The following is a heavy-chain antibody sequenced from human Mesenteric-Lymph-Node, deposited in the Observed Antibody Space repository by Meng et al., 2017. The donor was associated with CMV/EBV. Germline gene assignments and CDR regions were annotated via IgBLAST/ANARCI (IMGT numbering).Heavy chain of an antibody. CDR2: IKKDGSEK. CDR3: ARDGLTGWDPFDY. Sequence: GGSLRLSCAASGFTFSSYWMTWVRQAPGKGLEWVANIKKDGSEKYYVDSVKGRFTISRDNAENSLYLQMNSLRADDTSMYYCARDGLTGWDPFDYWGQGTLVTVSS. D-gene: IGHD3-9*01. J-gene: IGHJ4*02. CDR1: GFTFSSYW. V-gene: IGHV3-7*01.